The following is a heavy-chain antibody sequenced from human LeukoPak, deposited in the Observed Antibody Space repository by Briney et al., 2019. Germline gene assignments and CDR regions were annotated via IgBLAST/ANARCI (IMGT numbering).Heavy chain of an antibody. Sequence: ASVTVSCTASGYTFTSYGISWVRQAPGQGLEWMGWISAYNGNTNYAQKLQGRVTMTTDTSTSTAYMELRSLRSDDTAVYYCARGRRSSSGGYYGMDVWGQGTTVTVSS. V-gene: IGHV1-18*01. J-gene: IGHJ6*02. CDR3: ARGRRSSSGGYYGMDV. D-gene: IGHD6-13*01. CDR2: ISAYNGNT. CDR1: GYTFTSYG.